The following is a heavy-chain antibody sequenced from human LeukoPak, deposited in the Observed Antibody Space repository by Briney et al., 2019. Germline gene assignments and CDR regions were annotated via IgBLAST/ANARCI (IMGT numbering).Heavy chain of an antibody. J-gene: IGHJ4*02. CDR3: VVVPAAASSWVDY. CDR1: GFTFSSYG. V-gene: IGHV3-30*03. CDR2: ISYDGSNK. D-gene: IGHD2-2*01. Sequence: PGRSLRLSCAASGFTFSSYGIHWVRQAPGNGLEWVAVISYDGSNKYYADSVKGRFTISRDNSKNTLYLQMNSLRAEDTAVYYCVVVPAAASSWVDYWGQGTLVTVSS.